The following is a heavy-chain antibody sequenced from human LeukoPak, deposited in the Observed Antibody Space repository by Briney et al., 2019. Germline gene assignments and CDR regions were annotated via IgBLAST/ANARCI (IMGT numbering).Heavy chain of an antibody. J-gene: IGHJ4*02. CDR1: GASISTSAYY. Sequence: SETLSLTCTVSGASISTSAYYWGWIRQPPGKGLDWIGNIYYSGSTYYNPSLKSRVTISVDSSKNQFSLRLSSVTTADTAVYYCAKSDGYGLIDYWGQGTLVTVSS. D-gene: IGHD5-24*01. V-gene: IGHV4-39*01. CDR3: AKSDGYGLIDY. CDR2: IYYSGST.